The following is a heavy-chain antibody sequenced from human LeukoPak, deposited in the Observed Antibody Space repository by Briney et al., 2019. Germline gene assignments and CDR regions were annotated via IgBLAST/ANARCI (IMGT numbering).Heavy chain of an antibody. CDR3: ARSVSYYRNLEYFQH. Sequence: SETLSLTRTVSGGSISSYYWSWIRQPPGKGLEWIGEINHSGSTNYNPSLKSRVTISVDTSKNQFSLKLSSVTAADTAVYYCARSVSYYRNLEYFQHWGQGTLVTVSS. V-gene: IGHV4-34*01. CDR2: INHSGST. CDR1: GGSISSYY. D-gene: IGHD4-11*01. J-gene: IGHJ1*01.